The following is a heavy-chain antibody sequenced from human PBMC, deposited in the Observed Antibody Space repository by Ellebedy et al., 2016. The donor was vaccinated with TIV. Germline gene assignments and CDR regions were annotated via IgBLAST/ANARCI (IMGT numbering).Heavy chain of an antibody. CDR2: INSKTDGGTT. D-gene: IGHD6-25*01. CDR1: GFTFSNAW. J-gene: IGHJ4*02. Sequence: PGESLKISCAASGFTFSNAWMSWVRQAPGKGLEWVGRINSKTDGGTTDYAAPVKGRFTISRADSNNTLYLQMNSLRAEDTAVYYCARLGVIAAARVGDYWGQGTLVIVSS. CDR3: ARLGVIAAARVGDY. V-gene: IGHV3-15*01.